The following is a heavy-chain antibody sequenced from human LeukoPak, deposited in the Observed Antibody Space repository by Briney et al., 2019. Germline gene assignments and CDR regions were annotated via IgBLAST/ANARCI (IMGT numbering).Heavy chain of an antibody. D-gene: IGHD5-12*01. J-gene: IGHJ3*02. CDR1: GYTFTSYG. CDR3: ARGGYSGYDYDAFDI. V-gene: IGHV1-18*01. CDR2: ISAYNGNT. Sequence: ASVKVPCKASGYTFTSYGISWVRQAPGQGLEWMGWISAYNGNTNYAQKLQGRVTMTTDTSTSTAYMELRSLRSDDTAVYYCARGGYSGYDYDAFDIWGQGTMVTVSS.